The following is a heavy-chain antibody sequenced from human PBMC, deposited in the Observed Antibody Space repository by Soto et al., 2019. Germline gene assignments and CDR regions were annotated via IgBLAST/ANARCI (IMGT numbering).Heavy chain of an antibody. CDR1: GYSFTSYL. CDR2: IYPGGTDT. Sequence: GESLKISCKGSGYSFTSYLIGWVRQMPGKGLEWMGIIYPGGTDTRYSPSFQGQVTISADKSLNTAYLHWSSLKASDTAMYYCARGKYRVFNYGSAFDCWGQGTLVTVSS. CDR3: ARGKYRVFNYGSAFDC. V-gene: IGHV5-51*01. D-gene: IGHD3-10*01. J-gene: IGHJ4*02.